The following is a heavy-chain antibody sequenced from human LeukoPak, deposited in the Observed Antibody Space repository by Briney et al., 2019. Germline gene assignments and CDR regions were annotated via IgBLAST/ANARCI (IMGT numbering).Heavy chain of an antibody. V-gene: IGHV3-48*03. CDR1: GFTFSRYE. CDR2: IDSSGSVI. J-gene: IGHJ4*02. Sequence: GGSLRLSCAASGFTFSRYEMNWVRQAPGKGLEWISYIDSSGSVIYYVDSVKGRFTISRDNAKNSMFLQMNSLRAEDTAVYYCTRDEATTSRETLPEYWGQGTLVTVSS. CDR3: TRDEATTSRETLPEY. D-gene: IGHD1-14*01.